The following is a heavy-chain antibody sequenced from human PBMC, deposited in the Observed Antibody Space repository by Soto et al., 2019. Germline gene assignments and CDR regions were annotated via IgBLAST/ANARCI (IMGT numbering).Heavy chain of an antibody. CDR1: GFTFTNYA. CDR2: LSNSGGSR. J-gene: IGHJ3*01. D-gene: IGHD6-13*01. CDR3: ARPPSTSWSNPFDV. Sequence: GGSLRLSCAASGFTFTNYAMSWVRQAPGKGLEWVSTLSNSGGSRYYADSVKGRFTISRDNSKSTLYLQMSSLTAEDTAVYYCARPPSTSWSNPFDVWGQGTMVTVSS. V-gene: IGHV3-23*01.